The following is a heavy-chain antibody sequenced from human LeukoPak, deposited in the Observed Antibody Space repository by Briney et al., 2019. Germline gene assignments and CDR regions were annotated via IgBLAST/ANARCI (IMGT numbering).Heavy chain of an antibody. CDR2: IKKDGSGE. D-gene: IGHD2-21*01. J-gene: IGHJ4*02. CDR3: AAGDTLEF. CDR1: GFTFSNPW. Sequence: PGGSLRLSCVASGFTFSNPWMYWVRQAPGKGLEGVANIKKDGSGESYGDSVKGRFTISRDNAESSLYLQMNNLRAEDTAVYFCAAGDTLEFWGQGTLVTVSS. V-gene: IGHV3-7*03.